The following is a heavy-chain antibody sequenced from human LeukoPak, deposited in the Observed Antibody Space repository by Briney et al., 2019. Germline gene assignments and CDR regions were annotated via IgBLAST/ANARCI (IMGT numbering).Heavy chain of an antibody. Sequence: SETLSLTCTVSGYSISSGYYWGWIRQPPGKGLEWIGSIYHSGSTYYNPSLKSRVTISVDTSKNQFSLKLSSVTAADTAVYFCARWGDTHDYWGQGTLVTVSS. CDR1: GYSISSGYY. CDR2: IYHSGST. V-gene: IGHV4-38-2*02. J-gene: IGHJ4*02. D-gene: IGHD1-26*01. CDR3: ARWGDTHDY.